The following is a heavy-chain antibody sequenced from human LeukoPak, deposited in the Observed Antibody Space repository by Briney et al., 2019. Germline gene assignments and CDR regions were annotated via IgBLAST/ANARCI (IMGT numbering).Heavy chain of an antibody. CDR3: ASDRIEVDAFDI. Sequence: SETLSLTCTVSGRSISSYYWSWIRQPPGKGLEWIGYIYYTGSTNYNPSLKSRVTISIDMSRDHFSLKLSSVTAAETAVYYCASDRIEVDAFDIWGQGTMVTVSS. CDR1: GRSISSYY. J-gene: IGHJ3*02. CDR2: IYYTGST. D-gene: IGHD2-15*01. V-gene: IGHV4-59*01.